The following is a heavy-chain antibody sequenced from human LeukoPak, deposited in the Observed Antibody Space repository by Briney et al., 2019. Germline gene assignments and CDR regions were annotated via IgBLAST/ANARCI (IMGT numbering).Heavy chain of an antibody. Sequence: GASVKVSCKASGYTFTSYGISWVRQAPGQGLEWMGWISAYNGNTNYAQKLQGRVTMTTDTSTSTAYMELRSLRSDDTAVYYCARSSHYYYDSSGYYQSDYWGQGTLVTVSS. D-gene: IGHD3-22*01. V-gene: IGHV1-18*01. CDR1: GYTFTSYG. CDR2: ISAYNGNT. J-gene: IGHJ4*02. CDR3: ARSSHYYYDSSGYYQSDY.